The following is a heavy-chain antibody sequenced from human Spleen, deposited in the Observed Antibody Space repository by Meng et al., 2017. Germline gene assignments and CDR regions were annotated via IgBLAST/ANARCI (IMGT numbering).Heavy chain of an antibody. D-gene: IGHD4-11*01. J-gene: IGHJ4*02. CDR3: ARGPTTMAHDFDY. Sequence: SETLSLTCPVSGGSISSSSYYWGWIRQPPGKGLEWIGSIYYSGSTYYNPSLKSRVTISVATSKNQFSLKLSSVTAADSAVYYCARGPTTMAHDFDYWGQGTLVTVSS. CDR2: IYYSGST. V-gene: IGHV4-39*07. CDR1: GGSISSSSYY.